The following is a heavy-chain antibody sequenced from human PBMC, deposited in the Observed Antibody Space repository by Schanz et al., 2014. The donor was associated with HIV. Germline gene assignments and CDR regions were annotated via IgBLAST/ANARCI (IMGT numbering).Heavy chain of an antibody. J-gene: IGHJ4*02. V-gene: IGHV3-15*01. CDR2: IKSKIDGGTP. CDR1: GLTFIHPAFTFTMAW. D-gene: IGHD6-6*01. CDR3: TTEGMGSSGYYFDY. Sequence: EVQLVESGGGLERPGGSRTLSCAASGLTFIHPAFTFTMAWMAWVRQAPGKGLEWVGRIKSKIDGGTPDYAAPVKGRFTISRDDSKNTMYLQMISLKTEDTAVYYCTTEGMGSSGYYFDYWGQGTLVTVSS.